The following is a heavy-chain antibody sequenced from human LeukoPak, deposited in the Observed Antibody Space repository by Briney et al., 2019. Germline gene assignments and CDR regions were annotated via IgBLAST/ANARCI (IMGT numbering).Heavy chain of an antibody. J-gene: IGHJ4*02. CDR3: ASSFGQLSFFDY. CDR2: IRSKAFDETT. D-gene: IGHD3-10*01. CDR1: GFTFSDYY. V-gene: IGHV3-71*01. Sequence: GGSLRLSCAASGFTFSDYYMSWVRQAPGKGLQWVGFIRSKAFDETTEYAASVKGRFTISRDDSKSIAYLQMNSLKIEDTAVYYCASSFGQLSFFDYWGQGALVTVSS.